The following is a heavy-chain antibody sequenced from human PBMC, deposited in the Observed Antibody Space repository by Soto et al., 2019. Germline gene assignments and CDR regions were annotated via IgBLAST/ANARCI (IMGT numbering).Heavy chain of an antibody. CDR2: IYSGDRT. CDR3: AREMYGSGRTTAYFDY. D-gene: IGHD3-10*01. V-gene: IGHV3-66*01. J-gene: IGHJ4*02. Sequence: GGSLRLSCAVSGFSVSSNFMTWVRLAPGKGLECVSVIYSGDRTYYADSVKGRFIISRDNSKNTVYLQMNSLRVEDTAVFYCAREMYGSGRTTAYFDYWGPGTLVTVSS. CDR1: GFSVSSNF.